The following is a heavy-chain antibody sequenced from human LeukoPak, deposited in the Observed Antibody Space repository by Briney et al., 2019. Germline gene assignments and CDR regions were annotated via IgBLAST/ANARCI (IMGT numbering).Heavy chain of an antibody. CDR1: GGSTPSYV. CDR2: IYTSGST. D-gene: IGHD6-13*01. Sequence: PSETLSLTCTVSGGSTPSYVCSSSRQPAGKGLEWIGRIYTSGSTNYNPSLKSRVTMSVDTSKNQFSLKLSSLTAADTAVYSCAREGGLVAAAGNIDYWGQGTLVTVSS. J-gene: IGHJ4*02. CDR3: AREGGLVAAAGNIDY. V-gene: IGHV4-4*07.